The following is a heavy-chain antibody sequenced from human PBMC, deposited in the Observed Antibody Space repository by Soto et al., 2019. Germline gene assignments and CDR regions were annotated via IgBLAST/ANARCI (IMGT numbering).Heavy chain of an antibody. D-gene: IGHD6-19*01. Sequence: SETLSLTCSVSGGSITSYYWSWLRQPTGKGLEWIGYILYSGGTNYNPSLKSRVTISVDTSKNQFSLKLSSVTAADTAVYYCARHPVPGQNWFEPWGQGTLVNVS. CDR3: ARHPVPGQNWFEP. CDR1: GGSITSYY. J-gene: IGHJ5*02. V-gene: IGHV4-59*08. CDR2: ILYSGGT.